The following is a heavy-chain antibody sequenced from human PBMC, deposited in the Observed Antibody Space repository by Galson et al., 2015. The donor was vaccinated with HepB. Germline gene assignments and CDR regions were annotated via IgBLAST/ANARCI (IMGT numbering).Heavy chain of an antibody. CDR1: GYTFTDYA. CDR3: ARTPYYGSGSHYNTWFDP. V-gene: IGHV7-4-1*02. D-gene: IGHD3-10*01. J-gene: IGHJ5*02. Sequence: SVKVSCKASGYTFTDYAMNWVRQAPGQGLEWMGWINTNTGNPTYAQGFTGRFVFSLDTSVSTAYLQISNLKAEDTAVFYCARTPYYGSGSHYNTWFDPWGQGTLVTVSS. CDR2: INTNTGNP.